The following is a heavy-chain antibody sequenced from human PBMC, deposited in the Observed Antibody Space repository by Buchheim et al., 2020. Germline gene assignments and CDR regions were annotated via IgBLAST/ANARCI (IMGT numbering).Heavy chain of an antibody. V-gene: IGHV3-48*03. CDR3: ARSLTYYEFWSGYYSQANYDY. J-gene: IGHJ4*02. D-gene: IGHD3-3*01. CDR2: ISSSGSTI. CDR1: GFTFSSYE. Sequence: EVQLVESGGGLVQPGGSLRPSCAASGFTFSSYEMNWVRQAPGKGLEWVSYISSSGSTIYYADSVKGRFTIPSDNAKHSLYLQMNSLRAEDTAVYYCARSLTYYEFWSGYYSQANYDYWGQGTL.